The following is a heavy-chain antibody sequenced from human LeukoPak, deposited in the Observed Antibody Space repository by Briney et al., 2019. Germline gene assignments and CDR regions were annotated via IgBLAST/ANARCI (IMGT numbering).Heavy chain of an antibody. CDR1: GGSISSSSYY. J-gene: IGHJ3*02. D-gene: IGHD3-3*01. V-gene: IGHV4-39*01. Sequence: SETLSLTCTVSGGSISSSSYYWGWIRQPPGKGLESNGSIYYSGSTYYNPSLKSRVTISVDTSKNQFSLKLSSVTAADTAVYYCARPRNDFWSGYGAFDIWGQGTMVTVSS. CDR3: ARPRNDFWSGYGAFDI. CDR2: IYYSGST.